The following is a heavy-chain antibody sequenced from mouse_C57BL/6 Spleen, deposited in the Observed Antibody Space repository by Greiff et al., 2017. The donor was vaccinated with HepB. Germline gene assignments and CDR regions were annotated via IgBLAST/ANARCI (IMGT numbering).Heavy chain of an antibody. Sequence: QVHVKQSGAELARPGASVKMSCKASGYTFTSYTMHWVKQRPGQGLEWIGYINPSSGYTKYNQKFKDKATLTADKSSSTAYMQLSSLTSEDSAVYYCARDGTGAYWGQGTLVTVSA. D-gene: IGHD4-1*01. V-gene: IGHV1-4*01. CDR1: GYTFTSYT. CDR2: INPSSGYT. J-gene: IGHJ3*01. CDR3: ARDGTGAY.